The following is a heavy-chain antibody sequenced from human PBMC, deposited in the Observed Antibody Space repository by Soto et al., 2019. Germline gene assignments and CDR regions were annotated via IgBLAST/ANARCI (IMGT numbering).Heavy chain of an antibody. V-gene: IGHV1-69*13. J-gene: IGHJ6*02. CDR2: ILPIFGTA. CDR3: ARDCKPTLVVVTARSKWYYYYYGMDV. D-gene: IGHD2-21*02. CDR1: GGTFSSYA. Sequence: SVKVSCKGSGGTFSSYAISWVRQAPGQGLEWMGGILPIFGTANYAQKFQGRVTITADESTSTAYMELSSLRSEDTAVYYCARDCKPTLVVVTARSKWYYYYYGMDVWGQGTTVTVSS.